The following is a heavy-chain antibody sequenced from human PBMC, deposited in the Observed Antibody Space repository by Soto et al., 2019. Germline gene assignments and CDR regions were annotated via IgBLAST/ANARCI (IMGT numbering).Heavy chain of an antibody. CDR3: ARVRPWMAPYTWFDP. CDR2: IIPIFGTA. J-gene: IGHJ5*02. V-gene: IGHV1-69*13. CDR1: GGTFSSYA. D-gene: IGHD5-12*01. Sequence: ASVKVSCKASGGTFSSYAISWVRQAPGQGLEWMGGIIPIFGTANYAQKFQGRVTITADESTSTAYMELSSLRSEDTAVYYCARVRPWMAPYTWFDPWGQGNLVTVSS.